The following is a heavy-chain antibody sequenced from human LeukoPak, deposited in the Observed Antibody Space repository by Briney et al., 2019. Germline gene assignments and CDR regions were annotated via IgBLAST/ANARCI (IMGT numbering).Heavy chain of an antibody. CDR3: ARGMGRRSYQMH. CDR1: GGSFSGYY. J-gene: IGHJ1*01. CDR2: INHSGST. Sequence: SETLSLTCAVYGGSFSGYYWSWIRQPPGKGLEWIGEINHSGSTNYNPSLKSRVTISVDTSKNQFSLKLSSVTAADTAVYYCARGMGRRSYQMHGGQGTLVTVPS. D-gene: IGHD1-26*01. V-gene: IGHV4-34*01.